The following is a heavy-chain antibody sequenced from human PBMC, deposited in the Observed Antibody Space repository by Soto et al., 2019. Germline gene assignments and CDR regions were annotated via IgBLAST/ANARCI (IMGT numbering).Heavy chain of an antibody. D-gene: IGHD5-12*01. CDR2: ISSSGGTT. V-gene: IGHV3-23*01. J-gene: IGHJ5*02. CDR3: ARAISGYVT. CDR1: GFTFSNSA. Sequence: PGGSLRLSCTASGFTFSNSAMSWVRQAPGKGLEWVSAISSSGGTTYYADSVKGRFTISRDNSKDTLYLQMNSLRAEDTAVYYCARAISGYVTWGQGTLVTVSS.